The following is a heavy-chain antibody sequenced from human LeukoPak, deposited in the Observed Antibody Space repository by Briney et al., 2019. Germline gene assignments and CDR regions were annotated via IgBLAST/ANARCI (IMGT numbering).Heavy chain of an antibody. CDR3: ARVHPPTYYDFWSGPPDAFDI. Sequence: ASVKVSCKASGYTFTNYGISWVRQAPGQGLEWMGWISAYNGNTNYAQKLQGRVTMTTDTSTSTAYMELRSLRSDDTAVYYCARVHPPTYYDFWSGPPDAFDIWGQGTMVTVSS. D-gene: IGHD3-3*01. J-gene: IGHJ3*02. CDR1: GYTFTNYG. CDR2: ISAYNGNT. V-gene: IGHV1-18*01.